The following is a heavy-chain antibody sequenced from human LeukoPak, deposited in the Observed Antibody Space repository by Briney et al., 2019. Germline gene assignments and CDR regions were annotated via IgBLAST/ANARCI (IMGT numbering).Heavy chain of an antibody. V-gene: IGHV3-7*01. CDR3: ATSPPGHAFDI. D-gene: IGHD1-14*01. Sequence: GGSLRLSCAASGLTLSSYRMCWVRQAPGKGLEWLANIKQDGGEKNYVDSVKGRFTISRDNAKNSLYLQMNSLRTDDTAVYFCATSPPGHAFDIWGQGTMVTVSS. CDR2: IKQDGGEK. CDR1: GLTLSSYR. J-gene: IGHJ3*02.